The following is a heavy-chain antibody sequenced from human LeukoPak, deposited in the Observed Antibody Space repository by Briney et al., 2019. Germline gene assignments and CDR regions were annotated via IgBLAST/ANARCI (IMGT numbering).Heavy chain of an antibody. J-gene: IGHJ3*02. D-gene: IGHD2-15*01. CDR1: GFTFSGYA. Sequence: GGSLRLSCAASGFTFSGYAMHWVRQAPGKGLEWVAVISYDGSNKYYADSVKGRFTISRDNSKNTLYLQMNSLRAEDTAVYYCARLGYCSGGSCYRAFDIWGQGTMVTVSS. V-gene: IGHV3-30*04. CDR2: ISYDGSNK. CDR3: ARLGYCSGGSCYRAFDI.